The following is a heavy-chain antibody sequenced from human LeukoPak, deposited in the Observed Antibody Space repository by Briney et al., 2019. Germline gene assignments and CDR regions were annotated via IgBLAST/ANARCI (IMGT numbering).Heavy chain of an antibody. CDR1: GFTFDDYG. CDR3: AGSDTTGYSPREWDYWYFDL. D-gene: IGHD3-9*01. V-gene: IGHV3-20*04. CDR2: INWNGGST. Sequence: AGGSLRLSCAAYGFTFDDYGMSWVRQAPGKGLEWVSGINWNGGSTGYADSVKGRFTISRDNAKNSLYLQMNSLRAEDTAVYYCAGSDTTGYSPREWDYWYFDLWGRGTLVTVSS. J-gene: IGHJ2*01.